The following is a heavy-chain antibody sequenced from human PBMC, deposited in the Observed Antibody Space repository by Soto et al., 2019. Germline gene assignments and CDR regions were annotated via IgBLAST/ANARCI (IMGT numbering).Heavy chain of an antibody. D-gene: IGHD3-3*01. J-gene: IGHJ6*02. CDR1: GFRFDDYN. Sequence: GGSLRLSCAASGFRFDDYNMHGVRQAPGKGLEWVSLITWNGANSYYADSVKGRFTISRDGTTKSLSLQMTSLKREDTGLYFCARETLTFGSALDVWGQGTTVTVS. CDR3: ARETLTFGSALDV. CDR2: ITWNGANS. V-gene: IGHV3-43*01.